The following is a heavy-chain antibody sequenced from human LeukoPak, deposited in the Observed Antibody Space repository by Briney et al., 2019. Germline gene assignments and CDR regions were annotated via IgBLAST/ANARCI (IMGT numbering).Heavy chain of an antibody. D-gene: IGHD2-15*01. V-gene: IGHV3-66*02. CDR1: GFTVSSNY. CDR3: ARETVVVAGNWFDP. J-gene: IGHJ5*02. Sequence: PGGSLRLSCAASGFTVSSNYMSWVRQAPGKGLEWVSVIYSGGSTYYADSVKGRFTISRDNSKNTLYLRINSLRAEDTAVYYCARETVVVAGNWFDPWGQGTLVTVSS. CDR2: IYSGGST.